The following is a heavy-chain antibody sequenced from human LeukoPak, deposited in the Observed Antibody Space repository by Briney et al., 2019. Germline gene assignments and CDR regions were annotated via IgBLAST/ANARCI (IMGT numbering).Heavy chain of an antibody. CDR1: GSTFSSYE. J-gene: IGHJ3*02. D-gene: IGHD6-19*01. CDR2: ISSTGGTI. CDR3: AVLLAGTDDFDI. V-gene: IGHV3-48*03. Sequence: GGSLRLSCAASGSTFSSYEMNWVRQAPGKGLEWVSYISSTGGTIYYADSVKGRFTISRDNAKNSLYLQMNSLRAEDTAVYYCAVLLAGTDDFDIWGQGTMVTVSS.